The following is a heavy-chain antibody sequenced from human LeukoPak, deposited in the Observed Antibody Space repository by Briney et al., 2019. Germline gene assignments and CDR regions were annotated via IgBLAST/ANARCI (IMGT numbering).Heavy chain of an antibody. CDR2: ISSGATTI. J-gene: IGHJ3*02. CDR3: GAGRQFIGAFDI. V-gene: IGHV3-48*03. D-gene: IGHD3-10*01. CDR1: GFTFNSYE. Sequence: PGGSLRLSCAAPGFTFNSYEFYWVRQAPGKGLEWIAYISSGATTIKYAGSVKGQFTISRDDAKKSVFLQMNSLRDDDTAIYYCGAGRQFIGAFDIWGQGTLVTVSS.